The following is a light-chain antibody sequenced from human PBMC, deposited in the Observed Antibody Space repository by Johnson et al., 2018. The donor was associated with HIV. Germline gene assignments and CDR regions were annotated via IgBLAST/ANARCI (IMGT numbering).Light chain of an antibody. CDR2: DNN. CDR1: SSNIGNNY. J-gene: IGLJ1*01. V-gene: IGLV1-51*01. Sequence: QSVLTQPPSVSAAPGQKVTISCSGSSSNIGNNYVSWYQQLPGTAPKLLIYDNNNRPSGIPDRTPGSKSGTSATLAITRLQTGDEADDYCGTWDSGLSAGNVFGTGTKVTVL. CDR3: GTWDSGLSAGNV.